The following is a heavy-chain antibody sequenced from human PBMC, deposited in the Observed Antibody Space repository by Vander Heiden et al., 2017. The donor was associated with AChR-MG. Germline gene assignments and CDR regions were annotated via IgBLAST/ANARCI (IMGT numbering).Heavy chain of an antibody. CDR1: GGTFSSYT. D-gene: IGHD3-22*01. CDR2: IIPVFATA. CDR3: ARGEYFDSRYYAFDV. V-gene: IGHV1-69*08. J-gene: IGHJ3*01. Sequence: QVQLVQSGAEVKKPGSSVKVSCKTSGGTFSSYTIAWVRQAPGQGLEWMGRIIPVFATASYSQKFQGRVTITADKSTNVVYMELSSLRSEDTAVYYCARGEYFDSRYYAFDVWGQGTVVTVFS.